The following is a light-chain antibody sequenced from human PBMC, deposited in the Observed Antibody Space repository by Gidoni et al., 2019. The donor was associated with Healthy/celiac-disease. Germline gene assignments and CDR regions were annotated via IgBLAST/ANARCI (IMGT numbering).Light chain of an antibody. Sequence: QSALTQPASVSGSPGQSITISCTGTSSDVGSYNLVYWYHQHPGKAPKLMIYEGSKRPSGVSNRFSGSKSGNTASLTISGLQAEDEADYYCCSYAGSSTVVFGGGTKLTVL. CDR1: SSDVGSYNL. V-gene: IGLV2-23*01. CDR3: CSYAGSSTVV. CDR2: EGS. J-gene: IGLJ2*01.